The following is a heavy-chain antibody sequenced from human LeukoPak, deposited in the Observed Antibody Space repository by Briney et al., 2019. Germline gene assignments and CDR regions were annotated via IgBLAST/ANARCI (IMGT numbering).Heavy chain of an antibody. D-gene: IGHD2-8*01. J-gene: IGHJ2*01. Sequence: GGSLRLSCAASGFTFSTYDMHWVRQVTGKGLEWVSAIGIAGDTYYLGSVEGRLTISRENGKNSLYLQMNSLRAGDTAVYYCARDRLSNGAGWYFDLWGRGTLVSVSS. CDR2: IGIAGDT. V-gene: IGHV3-13*04. CDR1: GFTFSTYD. CDR3: ARDRLSNGAGWYFDL.